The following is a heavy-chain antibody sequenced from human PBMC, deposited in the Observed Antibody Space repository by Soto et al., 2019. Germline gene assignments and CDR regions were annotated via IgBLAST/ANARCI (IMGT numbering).Heavy chain of an antibody. Sequence: QLQLQESGSGLVKPSQTLSLTCVVSGDSISSGGYSWNWIRQPPGKGLEWIGHTYHSGGTLYNPSLDSRVIISVDKSKNQFSLRLTSVTAADTAVCYCARDSLSGYYFDYWGQGTLVTVSS. V-gene: IGHV4-30-2*01. CDR1: GDSISSGGYS. D-gene: IGHD3-22*01. CDR3: ARDSLSGYYFDY. J-gene: IGHJ4*02. CDR2: TYHSGGT.